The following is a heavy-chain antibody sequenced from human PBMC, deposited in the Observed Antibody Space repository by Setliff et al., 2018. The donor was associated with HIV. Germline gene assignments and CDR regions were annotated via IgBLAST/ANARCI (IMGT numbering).Heavy chain of an antibody. CDR2: IYTFGDV. J-gene: IGHJ4*02. D-gene: IGHD6-13*01. V-gene: IGHV4-4*08. Sequence: SETLSLTCTVSGGSITGYYWSWIRQPPGKGMEWIGYIYTFGDVSYNPSLKSRATISVDKSKNQFFLKLTSVTAADTAVYFCAREGQQLARSFDFWGQGSLVTVSS. CDR3: AREGQQLARSFDF. CDR1: GGSITGYY.